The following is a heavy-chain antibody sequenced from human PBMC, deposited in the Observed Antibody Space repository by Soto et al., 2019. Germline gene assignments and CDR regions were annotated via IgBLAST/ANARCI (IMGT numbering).Heavy chain of an antibody. CDR1: GGTFSSYA. CDR2: IIPIFGTA. J-gene: IGHJ4*02. CDR3: ASSPGSGSYALFDY. D-gene: IGHD3-10*01. V-gene: IGHV1-69*13. Sequence: SVKVSCKASGGTFSSYAISWVRQAPGQGLEWMGGIIPIFGTANYAQKSQGRVTITADESTSTAYMELSSLRSEDTAVYYCASSPGSGSYALFDYWGQGTLVTVSS.